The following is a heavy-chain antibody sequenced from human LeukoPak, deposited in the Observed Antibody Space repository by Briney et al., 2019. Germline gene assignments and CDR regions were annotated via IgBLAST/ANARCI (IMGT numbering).Heavy chain of an antibody. V-gene: IGHV3-23*01. CDR2: ISGSGGST. J-gene: IGHJ4*02. Sequence: GGSLRLSCAASGFTFSSYAMSWVRQAPGKGLEWVSAISGSGGSTYYADSVKGRFTISRDNSKNALYLQMNSLRAEDTAVYYCAKRGDYYDSSGWSLDYWGQGTLVTVSS. D-gene: IGHD3-22*01. CDR3: AKRGDYYDSSGWSLDY. CDR1: GFTFSSYA.